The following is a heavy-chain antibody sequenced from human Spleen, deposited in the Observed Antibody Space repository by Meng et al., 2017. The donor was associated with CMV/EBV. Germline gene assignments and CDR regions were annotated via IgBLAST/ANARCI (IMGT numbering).Heavy chain of an antibody. J-gene: IGHJ4*02. V-gene: IGHV1-46*01. Sequence: ASVKVSCKASGYSFSSYYMHWVRQAPGQGLEWMGTINPYGGGTIYAQKFQDRVTMTSDTSTSTVYVEVNSLRFEDTAIYYCAREVGGLYYFDFWGQGTLVT. D-gene: IGHD6-25*01. CDR2: INPYGGGT. CDR1: GYSFSSYY. CDR3: AREVGGLYYFDF.